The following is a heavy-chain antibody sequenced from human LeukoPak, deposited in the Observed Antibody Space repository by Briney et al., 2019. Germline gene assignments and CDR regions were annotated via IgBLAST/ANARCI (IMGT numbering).Heavy chain of an antibody. V-gene: IGHV4-61*01. Sequence: SETLSLTCTVSGYSISSGYYWGWIRQPPGKGLEWIGYIYYSGSTNYNPSLTSRVTISVDTSKNQFSLKLSSVTAADTSVYYXXXXXGYPSGSYHYFDYWGQGTLVTVSS. CDR3: XXXXGYPSGSYHYFDY. CDR1: GYSISSGYY. D-gene: IGHD1-26*01. J-gene: IGHJ4*02. CDR2: IYYSGST.